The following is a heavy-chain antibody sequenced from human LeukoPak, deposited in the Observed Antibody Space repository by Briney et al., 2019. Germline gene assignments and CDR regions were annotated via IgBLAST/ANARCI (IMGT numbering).Heavy chain of an antibody. Sequence: PSETLSLTCTVSGGSISSTTYYWGWIRQPPGKGLEWASVIYSGGNTYYADSVKGRFTISRDNSKNTLYLQMNSLRAEDTAVYYCAGHVLTGGFDYWGQGTLVTVSS. CDR1: GGSISSTTYY. D-gene: IGHD3-9*01. CDR3: AGHVLTGGFDY. CDR2: IYSGGNT. J-gene: IGHJ4*02. V-gene: IGHV3-53*01.